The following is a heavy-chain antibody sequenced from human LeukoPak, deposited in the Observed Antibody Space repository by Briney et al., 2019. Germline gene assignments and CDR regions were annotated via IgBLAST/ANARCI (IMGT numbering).Heavy chain of an antibody. CDR2: IWYDGSNK. CDR3: ARAPLLANYYDSSGYDY. CDR1: GFTFSSYG. V-gene: IGHV3-33*01. D-gene: IGHD3-22*01. Sequence: QSGGSLRLSCAASGFTFSSYGMHWVRQAPGKGLEWVAVIWYDGSNKYYADSVKGRLTISRDNSKNTLYLQMNSLRAEDTAVYYCARAPLLANYYDSSGYDYWGQGTLVTVSS. J-gene: IGHJ4*02.